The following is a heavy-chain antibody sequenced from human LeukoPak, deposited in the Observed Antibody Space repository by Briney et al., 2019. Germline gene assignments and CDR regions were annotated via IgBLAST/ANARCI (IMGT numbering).Heavy chain of an antibody. D-gene: IGHD3-10*01. V-gene: IGHV3-23*01. CDR2: ICDSGGRT. CDR1: GFTFSTYG. CDR3: ANLKFRVRGPRGVAY. J-gene: IGHJ4*02. Sequence: GGSLRLSCTASGFTFSTYGMSWVRQAPGKGLEWVSTICDSGGRTHYADSVKGRCNISRDDSKNTLFLQINSLRADDTAIYYCANLKFRVRGPRGVAYWGQGTLVTVSS.